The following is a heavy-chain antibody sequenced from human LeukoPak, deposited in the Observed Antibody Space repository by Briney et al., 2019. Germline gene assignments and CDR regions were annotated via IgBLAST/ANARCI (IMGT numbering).Heavy chain of an antibody. J-gene: IGHJ4*02. CDR3: ARGSDEAAADYFDY. Sequence: PSETLSLTCAVYGEPFSAYYWNYVRQPPGRGLEWIGEIYHSGSTNYNPSLKSRVTISVDKSKNQFSLKLSSVTAADTAVYYCARGSDEAAADYFDYWGQGTLVTVSS. D-gene: IGHD6-13*01. CDR1: GEPFSAYY. V-gene: IGHV4-34*01. CDR2: IYHSGST.